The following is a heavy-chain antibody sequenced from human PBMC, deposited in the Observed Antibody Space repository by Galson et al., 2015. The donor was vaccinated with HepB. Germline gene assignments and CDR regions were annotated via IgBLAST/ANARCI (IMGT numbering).Heavy chain of an antibody. Sequence: SLRLSCAASGFTFDDYAMHWVRQAPGKGLEWVSGISWNSGRIDYADSVKGRFTISRDNAENSLYLQMNSLRPEDTALYYCAKDSGGDYSDACHIWGQGTMVTVSS. CDR3: AKDSGGDYSDACHI. CDR2: ISWNSGRI. J-gene: IGHJ3*02. D-gene: IGHD4-17*01. CDR1: GFTFDDYA. V-gene: IGHV3-9*01.